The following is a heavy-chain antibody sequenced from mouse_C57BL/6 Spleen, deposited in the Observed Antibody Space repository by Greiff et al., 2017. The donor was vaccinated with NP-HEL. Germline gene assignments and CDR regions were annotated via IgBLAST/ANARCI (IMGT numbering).Heavy chain of an antibody. Sequence: EVKLVESGGGLVKPGGSLKLSCAASGFTFRSYALSWVRQTPEKRLEWVATLSDGGSYTYYPDNVKGRFTISRDNAKNNLYLQMSHLKSEDTAMYYCARDRAFAYWGQGTLVTVSA. CDR2: LSDGGSYT. J-gene: IGHJ3*01. D-gene: IGHD3-3*01. V-gene: IGHV5-4*01. CDR1: GFTFRSYA. CDR3: ARDRAFAY.